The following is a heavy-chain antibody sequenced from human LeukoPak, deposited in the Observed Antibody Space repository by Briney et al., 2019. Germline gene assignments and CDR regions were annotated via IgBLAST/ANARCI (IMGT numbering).Heavy chain of an antibody. J-gene: IGHJ4*02. Sequence: PGGSLRLSCAASGFTFSIYWMTWVRQAPGKGLEWVANIKRDGSEKYHVDSVKGRFTISRDNARNSLYLQMNSLRDEDTAVYYCARVMFDGGMDFWGQGTLVTVSS. CDR1: GFTFSIYW. CDR3: ARVMFDGGMDF. CDR2: IKRDGSEK. D-gene: IGHD3-16*01. V-gene: IGHV3-7*01.